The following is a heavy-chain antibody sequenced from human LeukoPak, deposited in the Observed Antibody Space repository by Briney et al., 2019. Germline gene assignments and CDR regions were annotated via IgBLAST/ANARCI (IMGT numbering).Heavy chain of an antibody. D-gene: IGHD3/OR15-3a*01. Sequence: AGGTLRLFCAASGFHFSSRGMNFVRQAPGKGLEWVSGISPSGDITYYVDSVMGRFSISRDNRQSTVSLQMNSLRAEDTALYYCVRDLDWGAFDVWGQGTMVTVSS. CDR3: VRDLDWGAFDV. V-gene: IGHV3-23*01. J-gene: IGHJ3*01. CDR1: GFHFSSRG. CDR2: ISPSGDIT.